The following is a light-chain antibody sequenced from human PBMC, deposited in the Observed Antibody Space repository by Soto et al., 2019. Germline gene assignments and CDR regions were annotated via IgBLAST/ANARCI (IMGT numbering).Light chain of an antibody. CDR3: QTWGTGPWV. Sequence: QAVLTQSPSASASLGASVKVTCTLSSGHRSYAIAWHQQQPEKGPRYLMKVNSDGSHSKGDGIPDRFSGSSSGAERYLTIFSLQSEDEADYYCQTWGTGPWVFGGGTKLTVL. CDR2: VNSDGSH. CDR1: SGHRSYA. J-gene: IGLJ3*02. V-gene: IGLV4-69*01.